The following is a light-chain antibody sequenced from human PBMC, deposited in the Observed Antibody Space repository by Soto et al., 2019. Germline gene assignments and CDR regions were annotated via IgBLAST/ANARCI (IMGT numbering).Light chain of an antibody. J-gene: IGLJ2*01. CDR3: NSFAGSNSVL. CDR2: EVT. CDR1: SSDIGGYNF. Sequence: QSALTQPPSASGSPGQSVTIPCTGTSSDIGGYNFVSWYQQHPGKAPKLIIYEVTKRPSGVPDRFSGSKSGNTASLAVSGLQADDEAQYYCNSFAGSNSVLFGGGTQLTVL. V-gene: IGLV2-8*01.